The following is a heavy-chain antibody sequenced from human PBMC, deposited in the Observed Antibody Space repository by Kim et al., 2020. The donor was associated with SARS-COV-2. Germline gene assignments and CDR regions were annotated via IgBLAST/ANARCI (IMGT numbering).Heavy chain of an antibody. J-gene: IGHJ6*02. D-gene: IGHD2-15*01. Sequence: SVKVSCKASGGTFSSYAISWVRQAPGQGLEWMGGIIPIFGTANYAQKFQGRVTITADESTSTAYMELSSLRSEDTAVYYCARVRRCYSCYYYYGMDVWGQGTTVTVSS. CDR1: GGTFSSYA. CDR2: IIPIFGTA. V-gene: IGHV1-69*13. CDR3: ARVRRCYSCYYYYGMDV.